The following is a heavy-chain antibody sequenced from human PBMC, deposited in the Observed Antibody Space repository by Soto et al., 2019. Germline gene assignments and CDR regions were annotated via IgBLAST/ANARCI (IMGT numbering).Heavy chain of an antibody. D-gene: IGHD3-16*01. Sequence: SETLSLTCAVSGGSISSGGYSWSWIRQPPGKGLEWIGYIYHSGSTYYNPSLKSRVTISVDRSKNQFSLKLSSVTAADTAVYYCARGDYVWGSWGQGTLVTVSS. J-gene: IGHJ4*02. V-gene: IGHV4-30-2*01. CDR2: IYHSGST. CDR1: GGSISSGGYS. CDR3: ARGDYVWGS.